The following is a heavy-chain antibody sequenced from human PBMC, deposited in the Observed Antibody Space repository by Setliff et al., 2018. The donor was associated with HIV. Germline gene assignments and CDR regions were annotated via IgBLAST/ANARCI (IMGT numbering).Heavy chain of an antibody. V-gene: IGHV4-34*01. D-gene: IGHD4-17*01. J-gene: IGHJ4*02. CDR3: AGRAYGPLEH. Sequence: LSLTCAVYNASFSDYYRGWIRQAPGKGLEWIGEINQSGSTNYNSSLRSRVTMSMNLSKNQFSLKLTSVTAADTAVYYCAGRAYGPLEHWGQGNQVTVSS. CDR1: NASFSDYY. CDR2: INQSGST.